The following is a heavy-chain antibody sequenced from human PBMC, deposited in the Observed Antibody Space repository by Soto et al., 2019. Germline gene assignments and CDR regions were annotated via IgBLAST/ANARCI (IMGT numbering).Heavy chain of an antibody. CDR2: IDPSDSYT. CDR1: GYSFTSYW. J-gene: IGHJ4*02. Sequence: GESLTISCKGSGYSFTSYWISWVRQMPGKGLEWMGRIDPSDSYTNYSPSFQGHVTISADKSISTAYLQWSSLKASDTAMYYCATISSYDILTGYFAKHDYWGQGTLVTVSS. V-gene: IGHV5-10-1*01. D-gene: IGHD3-9*01. CDR3: ATISSYDILTGYFAKHDY.